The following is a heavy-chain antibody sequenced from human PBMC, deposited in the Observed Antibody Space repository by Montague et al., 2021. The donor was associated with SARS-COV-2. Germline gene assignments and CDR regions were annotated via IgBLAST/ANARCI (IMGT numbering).Heavy chain of an antibody. D-gene: IGHD1-26*01. CDR1: GFTFSTYY. CDR2: MSYDGSSR. CDR3: ARDNMGSIGY. J-gene: IGHJ4*02. V-gene: IGHV3-30*04. Sequence: SLRLSCAASGFTFSTYYMQWVRQAPGKGLEWVAIMSYDGSSRYHVDSVKGRFTISRDNSRNTLYLQMDSLRSEDTAVYYCARDNMGSIGYGGQGTLVTVSS.